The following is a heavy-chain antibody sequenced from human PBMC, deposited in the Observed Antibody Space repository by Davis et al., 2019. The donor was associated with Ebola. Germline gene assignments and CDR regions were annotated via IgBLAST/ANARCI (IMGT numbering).Heavy chain of an antibody. CDR2: ISSTTTVI. CDR1: GFTSSDYS. D-gene: IGHD1-14*01. CDR3: ASRSFDY. V-gene: IGHV3-48*01. J-gene: IGHJ4*02. Sequence: PGGSLRLSCAASGFTSSDYSLSWVRQAPGKGLEWLSLISSTTTVIRYADSVKGRFTISRDNAKRSMYLQMNGLRAEDTAVYYCASRSFDYWGQGTLVTVSS.